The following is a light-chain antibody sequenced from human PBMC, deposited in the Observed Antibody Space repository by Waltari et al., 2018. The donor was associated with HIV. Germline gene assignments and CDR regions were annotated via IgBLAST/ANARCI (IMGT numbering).Light chain of an antibody. J-gene: IGKJ1*01. Sequence: DIQMTQSPSSLSASVGDIVTMTCRASQDIRDDLVWFQQKPGKAPQRLITAAYKRESGVPSRFSGSGSGTEFTLTIYNLQPEDCATYFCLQHSSYWTFGQGTKLEIK. CDR3: LQHSSYWT. CDR2: AAY. CDR1: QDIRDD. V-gene: IGKV1-17*02.